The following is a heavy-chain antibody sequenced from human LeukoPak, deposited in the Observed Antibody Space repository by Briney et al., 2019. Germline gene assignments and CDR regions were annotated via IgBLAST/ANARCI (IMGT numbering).Heavy chain of an antibody. CDR1: GGFLTSYS. V-gene: IGHV4-59*01. J-gene: IGHJ4*02. D-gene: IGHD6-13*01. CDR3: ARVDSNNWYDSRGYFDY. CDR2: IYYSGST. Sequence: SEALSLTCTVSGGFLTSYSWSWIRQPPGKGLEWIGYIYYSGSTNYNPSLKSRVTISVDTSKNQFSLRLSSVTAADTAVYYCARVDSNNWYDSRGYFDYWGQGTLVTVSS.